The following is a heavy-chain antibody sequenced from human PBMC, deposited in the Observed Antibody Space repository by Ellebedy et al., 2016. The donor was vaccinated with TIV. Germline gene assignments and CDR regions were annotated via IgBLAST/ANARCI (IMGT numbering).Heavy chain of an antibody. CDR3: TRNFGASGVHDY. Sequence: GESLKISCAASGFTFSSYSMNWVRQAPGKGLEWISYISSSGNTIYYADSVQGRFTVSRDDAKNSLYLQMNSLRDEDTAMHYCTRNFGASGVHDYWGQGSRVSVSS. J-gene: IGHJ4*02. V-gene: IGHV3-48*02. D-gene: IGHD3-10*01. CDR1: GFTFSSYS. CDR2: ISSSGNTI.